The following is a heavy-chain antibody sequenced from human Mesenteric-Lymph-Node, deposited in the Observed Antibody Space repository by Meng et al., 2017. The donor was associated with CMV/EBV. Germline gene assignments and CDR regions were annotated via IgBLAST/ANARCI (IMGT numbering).Heavy chain of an antibody. CDR3: VRATLDYNNYDRDYYYAMAV. V-gene: IGHV3-30*02. CDR1: GFTFSSYG. J-gene: IGHJ6*02. D-gene: IGHD4-11*01. CDR2: IRYDGYNK. Sequence: GESLKISCAGPGFTFSSYGMYWVRQAPGKGLEWVAFIRYDGYNKYYGDSVKGRFTISRDNSKNTLYLQMNSLRTEDTAVYYCVRATLDYNNYDRDYYYAMAVWGQGTAVTVSS.